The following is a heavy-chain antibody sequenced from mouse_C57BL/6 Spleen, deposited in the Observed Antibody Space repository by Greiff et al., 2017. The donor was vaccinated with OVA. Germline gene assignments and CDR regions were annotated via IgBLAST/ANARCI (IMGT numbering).Heavy chain of an antibody. J-gene: IGHJ4*01. CDR2: IHPNSGST. CDR3: ARRIYYGNQNAMDY. Sequence: QVQLQQPGAELVKPGASVKLSCKASGYTFTSYWMHWVKQRPGQGLEWIGMIHPNSGSTNYNEKFKSKATLTVDKSSSTAYMQLSSLTSEDSAVYYCARRIYYGNQNAMDYWGQGTSVTVSS. CDR1: GYTFTSYW. V-gene: IGHV1-64*01. D-gene: IGHD2-1*01.